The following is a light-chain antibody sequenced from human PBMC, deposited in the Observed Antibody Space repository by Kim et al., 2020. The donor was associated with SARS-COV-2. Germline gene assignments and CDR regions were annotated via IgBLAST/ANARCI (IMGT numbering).Light chain of an antibody. J-gene: IGLJ3*02. CDR1: SSDVRSYHL. Sequence: GQSTTTSSPGTSSDVRSYHLVSWNHPHPGKATELFVYEVTHRPSGVSNRFSGSKSGNTASLTISGLQAEDEGDYYCCSFTGSRTWVFGGGTQLTVL. CDR2: EVT. V-gene: IGLV2-23*02. CDR3: CSFTGSRTWV.